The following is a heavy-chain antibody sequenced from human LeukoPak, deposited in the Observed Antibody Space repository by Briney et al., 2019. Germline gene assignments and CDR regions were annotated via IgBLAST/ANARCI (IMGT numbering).Heavy chain of an antibody. D-gene: IGHD6-19*01. CDR2: IYHSGST. CDR3: ARQWPTAFDY. J-gene: IGHJ4*02. V-gene: IGHV4-38-2*02. Sequence: SETLSLTCTVSGYSISSGYYWGWIRQPPGKGLEWIGSIYHSGSTNYNPSLKSRVTMSVDTSKNQFSLKLSSVTAADTAVYYCARQWPTAFDYWGQGTLVTVSS. CDR1: GYSISSGYY.